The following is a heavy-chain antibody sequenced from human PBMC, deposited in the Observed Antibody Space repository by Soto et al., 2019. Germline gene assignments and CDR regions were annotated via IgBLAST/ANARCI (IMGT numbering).Heavy chain of an antibody. D-gene: IGHD6-19*01. Sequence: QTLSLTCAISGDSVSSNTAAWNWIRSSPSRGLEWLGRTYYRSNWRHDYAVSVKSRITVNPDTSKNHFSLQLNSVTPDDTAVYYCARGVAGSGFDLWGQRTLVTVSS. CDR2: TYYRSNWRH. CDR3: ARGVAGSGFDL. J-gene: IGHJ4*02. CDR1: GDSVSSNTAA. V-gene: IGHV6-1*01.